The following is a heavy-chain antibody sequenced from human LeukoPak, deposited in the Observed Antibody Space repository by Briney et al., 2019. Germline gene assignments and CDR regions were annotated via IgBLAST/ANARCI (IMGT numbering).Heavy chain of an antibody. CDR2: IKQDGSEK. CDR1: GFTFSSYW. V-gene: IGHV3-7*03. CDR3: AKDGLWFGELGPDDVTWFDP. J-gene: IGHJ5*02. Sequence: PGGSLRLSCAASGFTFSSYWMSWVRQAPGKGLEWVANIKQDGSEKYYVDSVKGRFTISRDNAKNSLYLQMNSLRPEDTALYYCAKDGLWFGELGPDDVTWFDPWGQGTLVIVSS. D-gene: IGHD3-10*01.